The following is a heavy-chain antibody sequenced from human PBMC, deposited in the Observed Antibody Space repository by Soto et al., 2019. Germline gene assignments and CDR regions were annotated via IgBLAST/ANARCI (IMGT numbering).Heavy chain of an antibody. D-gene: IGHD1-1*01. Sequence: GGSLRLSCAASGFTFSSYAMSWVRQAPGKGLEWVSAISGSGGSTYYADSVKGRFTISRDNSKNTLYLQMNSLRAEDTAVYYCAKGPRTGLYYYYGMDVWGQGTTVTVSS. V-gene: IGHV3-23*01. CDR3: AKGPRTGLYYYYGMDV. J-gene: IGHJ6*02. CDR2: ISGSGGST. CDR1: GFTFSSYA.